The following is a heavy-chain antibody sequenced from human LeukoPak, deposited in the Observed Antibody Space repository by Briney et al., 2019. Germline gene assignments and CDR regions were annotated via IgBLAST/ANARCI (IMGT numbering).Heavy chain of an antibody. V-gene: IGHV5-51*01. D-gene: IGHD1-26*01. CDR2: IYPGDSDT. CDR1: GYSFTSYW. Sequence: GESLKISCKGSGYSFTSYWIGWVRQMPGKGLEWMGIIYPGDSDTRYSPFFQGQVTISADKSISTAYLQWSSLKASDTAMYYCARNSVSDPEPGTFDYWGQGTLVTVSS. J-gene: IGHJ4*02. CDR3: ARNSVSDPEPGTFDY.